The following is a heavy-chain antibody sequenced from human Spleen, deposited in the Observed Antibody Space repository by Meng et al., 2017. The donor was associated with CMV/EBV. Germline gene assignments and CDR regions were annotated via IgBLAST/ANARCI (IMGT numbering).Heavy chain of an antibody. CDR2: IIPILGIA. CDR1: GGTFSSYA. J-gene: IGHJ4*02. V-gene: IGHV1-69*10. CDR3: ATEFTGNDWGPFES. D-gene: IGHD5-12*01. Sequence: SVKVSCKASGGTFSSYAISWVRQAPGQGLEWVGGIIPILGIANYAQKFQGRVTITTDESTKTAYIDLSSLKFEDTAVYYCATEFTGNDWGPFESWGQGTLVTVSS.